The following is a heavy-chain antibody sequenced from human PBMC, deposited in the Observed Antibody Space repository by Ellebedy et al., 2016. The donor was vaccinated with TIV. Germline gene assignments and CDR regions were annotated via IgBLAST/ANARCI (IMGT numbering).Heavy chain of an antibody. CDR2: ISSDGSST. CDR1: GFTFSQYW. V-gene: IGHV3-74*01. J-gene: IGHJ4*02. Sequence: GESLKISCAASGFTFSQYWMHWVRQGPGKGLVWVSRISSDGSSTWYADSVKGRFTVSRDNTKNTLYLQMSGLRADDSAVYYCATDEGGSYDSWGQGTRVSVSS. CDR3: ATDEGGSYDS. D-gene: IGHD1-26*01.